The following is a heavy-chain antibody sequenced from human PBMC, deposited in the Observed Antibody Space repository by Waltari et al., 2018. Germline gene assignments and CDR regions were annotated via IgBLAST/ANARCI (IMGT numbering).Heavy chain of an antibody. CDR3: AREKRTVTTVCWFDP. V-gene: IGHV4-34*01. CDR2: INHSGST. Sequence: QVQLQQWGAGLLKPSETLSLTCAVYGGSFSGYYWTWIRQPPGKGLEWIGEINHSGSTNYNPSLKSRVTISIDTSKNQFSLKVSSVTAADTAVYYCAREKRTVTTVCWFDPWGQGTLVTVSS. J-gene: IGHJ5*02. CDR1: GGSFSGYY. D-gene: IGHD4-17*01.